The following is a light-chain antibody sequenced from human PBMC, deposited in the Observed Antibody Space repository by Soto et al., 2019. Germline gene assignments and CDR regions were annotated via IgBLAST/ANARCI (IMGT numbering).Light chain of an antibody. V-gene: IGKV1-5*03. Sequence: DIQMTQSPSTLSASVGDRVTITCRASQSISSWLTWYQQKAGQDPKLLIYKASIVESGVPSRFSGSGSGTEFTLTISSLQPDDSATYYFQQYSYFATFGQGTRVEVK. CDR1: QSISSW. J-gene: IGKJ1*01. CDR2: KAS. CDR3: QQYSYFAT.